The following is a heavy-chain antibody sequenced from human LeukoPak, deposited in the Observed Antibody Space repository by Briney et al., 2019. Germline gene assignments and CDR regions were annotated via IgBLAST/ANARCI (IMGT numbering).Heavy chain of an antibody. D-gene: IGHD2-2*02. CDR2: INPNGGGT. V-gene: IGHV1-2*02. Sequence: ASVKVSCKASGYTFTGYYMHWVRQAPGQGLEWMGWINPNGGGTNYAQKFQGRVTMTRDTSISTAYMELSRLTSDDTAVYYCARERGYCSSTSCYTSDAFDIWGQGTMVTVSS. J-gene: IGHJ3*02. CDR1: GYTFTGYY. CDR3: ARERGYCSSTSCYTSDAFDI.